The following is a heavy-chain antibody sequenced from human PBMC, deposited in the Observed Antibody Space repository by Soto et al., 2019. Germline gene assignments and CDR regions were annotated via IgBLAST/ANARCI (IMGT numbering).Heavy chain of an antibody. CDR2: ISGAGSST. Sequence: GSLRLSCAASGFVFSNYAMSWVRQAPGKGLEWVSVISGAGSSTYTAGFVRGRFTISRDNSKNMLFLQMKSLRAEDTAVYFCAKARPSGGYYYVEAFDLWGRGTMVTVSS. CDR1: GFVFSNYA. V-gene: IGHV3-23*01. J-gene: IGHJ3*01. CDR3: AKARPSGGYYYVEAFDL. D-gene: IGHD3-22*01.